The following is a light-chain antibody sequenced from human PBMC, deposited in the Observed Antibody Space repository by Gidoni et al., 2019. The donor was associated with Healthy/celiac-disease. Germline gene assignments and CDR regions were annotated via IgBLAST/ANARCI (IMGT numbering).Light chain of an antibody. CDR3: QQYNNWPPYT. CDR1: QSVSSN. Sequence: EIVVTQSPATLSVSPGERATLSCRASQSVSSNLAWYQQKPGQAPRLLIYGASTRATGIPARFSGSGSGTEFTLTISSLQSEDFAVYYCQQYNNWPPYTFGRGPSWRSN. J-gene: IGKJ2*01. CDR2: GAS. V-gene: IGKV3-15*01.